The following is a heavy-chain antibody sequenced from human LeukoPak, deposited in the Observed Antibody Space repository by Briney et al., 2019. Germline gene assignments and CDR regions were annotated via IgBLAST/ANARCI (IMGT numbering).Heavy chain of an antibody. D-gene: IGHD3-22*01. J-gene: IGHJ1*01. V-gene: IGHV3-23*01. CDR3: AKALTYYYDSSGYPIEYFQH. CDR2: ISGSGGST. Sequence: GGSLRLSCAASGFTFSSYAMSWVRQAPGKGLEWVSAISGSGGSTYYAGSVKGRFTISRDNSKNTLYLQTNSLRAEDTAVYYCAKALTYYYDSSGYPIEYFQHWGQGTLVTVSS. CDR1: GFTFSSYA.